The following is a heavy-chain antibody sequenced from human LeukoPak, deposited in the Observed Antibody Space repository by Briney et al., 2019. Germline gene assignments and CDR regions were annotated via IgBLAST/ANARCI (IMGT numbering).Heavy chain of an antibody. CDR1: GYTFTING. Sequence: ASVKVSCTASGYTFTINGISWVRQAPGQGLEWLGWVSANSGNTIYAERFQGRVSMARNTSTGTAYMDLTSLRYDDTAVYYCARDRWYAFDLWGQGTLLTVSP. CDR3: ARDRWYAFDL. V-gene: IGHV1-18*01. D-gene: IGHD6-13*01. CDR2: VSANSGNT. J-gene: IGHJ4*02.